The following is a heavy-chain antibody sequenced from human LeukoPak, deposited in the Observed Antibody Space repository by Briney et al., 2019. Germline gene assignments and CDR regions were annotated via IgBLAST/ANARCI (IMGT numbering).Heavy chain of an antibody. V-gene: IGHV1-24*01. Sequence: ASVKVSCKVSGYTLTELSMHWVRQAPGKGLEWMGGFDPEDGETIYAQKFQGRVTMTEDTSTDTAYMELSSLRSEDTAVYYCATPRWELDHDAFDIWGQGTMVTVSS. J-gene: IGHJ3*02. D-gene: IGHD1-26*01. CDR3: ATPRWELDHDAFDI. CDR1: GYTLTELS. CDR2: FDPEDGET.